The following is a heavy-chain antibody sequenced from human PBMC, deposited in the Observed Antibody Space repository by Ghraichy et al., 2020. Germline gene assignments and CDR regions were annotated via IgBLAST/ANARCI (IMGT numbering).Heavy chain of an antibody. CDR1: GYSLTNGYY. J-gene: IGHJ3*02. CDR2: IHHSGPT. CDR3: ARARLGTGSDAFDI. Sequence: SETLSLTCTVSGYSLTNGYYWGWIRQPPGKGLEWIGSIHHSGPTYDKPSLQSRVTISVDTSKNQFSLKLSSVTAADTAVYYCARARLGTGSDAFDIWGQGTMITVSS. V-gene: IGHV4-38-2*02. D-gene: IGHD7-27*01.